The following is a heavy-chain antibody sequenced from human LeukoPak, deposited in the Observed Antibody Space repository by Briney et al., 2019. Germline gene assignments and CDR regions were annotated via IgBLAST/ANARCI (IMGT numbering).Heavy chain of an antibody. CDR1: GGSFSGYY. Sequence: PSETLSLTCAVYGGSFSGYYWSWIRQPPGKGLEWIGEINHSGSTNYNPSLKSRVTISVDTSKNQFSLKLSSVTAADTAVYYCARKGGSWYSGLRPFDPWGQGTLVTVSS. D-gene: IGHD2-15*01. CDR3: ARKGGSWYSGLRPFDP. V-gene: IGHV4-34*01. J-gene: IGHJ5*02. CDR2: INHSGST.